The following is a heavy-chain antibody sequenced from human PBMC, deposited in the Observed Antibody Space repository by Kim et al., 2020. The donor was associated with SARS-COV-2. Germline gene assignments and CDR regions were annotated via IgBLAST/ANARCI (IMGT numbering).Heavy chain of an antibody. J-gene: IGHJ4*02. D-gene: IGHD3-10*01. V-gene: IGHV3-30*18. Sequence: GGSLRLSCAASGFTFSTYGMHWVRQAPGKGLEWVTLISYDGSKKYYVESVKGRFTISRDNSENTLYLQMNSLRAEDTAVYYCAKGRTHTSGSYREFDYWGQGTLVTVSS. CDR1: GFTFSTYG. CDR2: ISYDGSKK. CDR3: AKGRTHTSGSYREFDY.